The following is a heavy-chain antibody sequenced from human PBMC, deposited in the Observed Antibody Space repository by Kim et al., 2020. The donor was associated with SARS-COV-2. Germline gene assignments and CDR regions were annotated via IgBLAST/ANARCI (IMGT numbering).Heavy chain of an antibody. V-gene: IGHV4-39*01. CDR3: ARQGYNVLSGHFERDF. CDR2: VSYSGST. CDR1: GDSISSRHYY. J-gene: IGHJ4*02. Sequence: SETLSLTCTVSGDSISSRHYYWGWIRQPPGKGLVWIGSVSYSGSTFYNPSLQSRLTISVDTSKTQFSLKLNSVTAADTAVYYCARQGYNVLSGHFERDFWGQGTLVTVSA. D-gene: IGHD3-3*01.